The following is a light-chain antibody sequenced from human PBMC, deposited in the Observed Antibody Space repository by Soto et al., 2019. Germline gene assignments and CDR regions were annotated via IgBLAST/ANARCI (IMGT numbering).Light chain of an antibody. J-gene: IGKJ2*01. CDR3: QQYGSSLYT. V-gene: IGKV3-20*01. CDR2: GAS. CDR1: QSVSSSY. Sequence: EIVLTQSPGTLSLSPGERATLSCSASQSVSSSYLDWYQQKPGQAPRLLIYGASSRAAGIPDRFSGSGSGTDFTITISRLEHEDFAVYYCQQYGSSLYTFGQANTLDIK.